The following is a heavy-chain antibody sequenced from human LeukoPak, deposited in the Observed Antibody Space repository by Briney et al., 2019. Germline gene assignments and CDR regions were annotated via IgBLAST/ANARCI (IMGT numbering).Heavy chain of an antibody. J-gene: IGHJ4*02. CDR1: GGSISSYY. CDR2: IYYSGNT. D-gene: IGHD5-12*01. Sequence: ASETLSLTCTVSGGSISSYYWSWIRQPPGKGLEWIGYIYYSGNTIYNPSLKSRVTISVDTSKNQFSLDLSSVTAADTALYYCARSAWTYDYWGQGILVTVSS. V-gene: IGHV4-59*01. CDR3: ARSAWTYDY.